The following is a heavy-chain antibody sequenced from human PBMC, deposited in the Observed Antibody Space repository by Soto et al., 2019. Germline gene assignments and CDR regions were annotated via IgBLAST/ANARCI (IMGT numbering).Heavy chain of an antibody. D-gene: IGHD3-22*01. Sequence: ASVKVSCKASGYTFTGYYMHWVRQAPGQGLEWMGWINPNSGGTNYAQKFQGWVTMTRDTSISTAYMELSRLRPDDTAVYYCARNYDSSGYPPFDYWGQGTLVTVSS. CDR1: GYTFTGYY. CDR2: INPNSGGT. J-gene: IGHJ4*02. V-gene: IGHV1-2*04. CDR3: ARNYDSSGYPPFDY.